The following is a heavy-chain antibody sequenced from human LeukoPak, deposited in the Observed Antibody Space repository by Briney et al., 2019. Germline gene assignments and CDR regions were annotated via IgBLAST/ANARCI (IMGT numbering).Heavy chain of an antibody. D-gene: IGHD2-8*01. CDR2: ISGDGSST. CDR3: ARSRDYCTNGVCFYFDY. CDR1: GFTFSSYS. V-gene: IGHV3-74*01. J-gene: IGHJ4*02. Sequence: AGGSLRLSCAASGFTFSSYSMHWVRQAPGKGLEWVSRISGDGSSTSYADSVKGRFTISRDNAKNTLYLQMNSLRAEDTAVYYCARSRDYCTNGVCFYFDYWGQGTLVTVSS.